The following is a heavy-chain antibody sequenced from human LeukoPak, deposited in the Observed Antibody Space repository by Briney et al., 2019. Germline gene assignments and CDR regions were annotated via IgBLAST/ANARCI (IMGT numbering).Heavy chain of an antibody. CDR2: ISAYNGNT. CDR1: GYTFTSYG. Sequence: ASVKVSCKASGYTFTSYGISWVRQAPGQGLEWMGWISAYNGNTNYAQKLQGRVTMTTDTSTSTAYMELRSLRSDDTAVYYCARACIAAAGTNWFDPWGQGTLVTVSS. V-gene: IGHV1-18*01. J-gene: IGHJ5*02. D-gene: IGHD6-13*01. CDR3: ARACIAAAGTNWFDP.